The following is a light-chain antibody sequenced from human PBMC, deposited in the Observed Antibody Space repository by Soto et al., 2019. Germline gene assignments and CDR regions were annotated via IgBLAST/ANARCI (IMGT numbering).Light chain of an antibody. V-gene: IGKV1-39*01. J-gene: IGKJ1*01. CDR2: DAS. CDR1: QSISSY. CDR3: LQDINYPWT. Sequence: DIQMTQSPSSLSASVGDRVTITCRASQSISSYLNWYQQKPGKAPKLLIYDASNRATGIPDRFRGSGSGTDFTLTISSLQPEDSATYYCLQDINYPWTFGQGTKVDIK.